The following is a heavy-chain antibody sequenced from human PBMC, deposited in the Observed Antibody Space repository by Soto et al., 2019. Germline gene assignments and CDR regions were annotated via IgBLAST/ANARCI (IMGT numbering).Heavy chain of an antibody. CDR1: GGSISSGDYY. D-gene: IGHD3-22*01. V-gene: IGHV4-30-4*01. CDR3: ARGSGGSGYILTY. CDR2: IYYSGST. J-gene: IGHJ4*02. Sequence: PSETLSLTCTVSGGSISSGDYYWSWIRQPPGKGLEWIGYIYYSGSTYYNPSLKSRVTISVDTSKNQFSLKLSSVTAADTAVYYCARGSGGSGYILTYWGQGTLVTVSS.